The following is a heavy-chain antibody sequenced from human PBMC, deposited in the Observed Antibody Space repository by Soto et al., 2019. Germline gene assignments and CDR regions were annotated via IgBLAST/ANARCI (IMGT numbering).Heavy chain of an antibody. CDR1: GYAFTGFK. V-gene: IGHV1-3*01. J-gene: IGHJ4*02. CDR2: INAGNGNT. D-gene: IGHD1-20*01. Sequence: ASLKVSCKASGYAFTGFKIHWVRQAPGQRLEWMGWINAGNGNTKYSQKFQGRVTITRDTSASTAYMELSSLRSEDTAVYYCARGITLPTPLDYWGQGTLVTVSS. CDR3: ARGITLPTPLDY.